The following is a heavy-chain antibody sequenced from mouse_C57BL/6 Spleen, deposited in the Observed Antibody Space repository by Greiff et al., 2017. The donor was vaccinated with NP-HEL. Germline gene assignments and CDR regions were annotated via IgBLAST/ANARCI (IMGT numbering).Heavy chain of an antibody. CDR1: GYSFTSYY. Sequence: QVQLQQSGPELVKPGASVKISCKASGYSFTSYYIHWVKQRPGQGLEWIGWIYPGSGNTKYNEKFKGKATLTADTSSSTAYMQLSSLTSEDSAVYYCARNYYGSSYAAGYWGQGTTLTVSS. V-gene: IGHV1-66*01. D-gene: IGHD1-1*01. CDR3: ARNYYGSSYAAGY. CDR2: IYPGSGNT. J-gene: IGHJ2*01.